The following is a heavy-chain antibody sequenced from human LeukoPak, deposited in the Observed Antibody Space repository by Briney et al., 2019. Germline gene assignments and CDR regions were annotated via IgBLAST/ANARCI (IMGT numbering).Heavy chain of an antibody. D-gene: IGHD3-10*01. CDR1: GFTFSNYN. CDR3: ARQWFGDWGYYFDY. CDR2: IDTRSSTI. Sequence: PGGSLRLSCASSGFTFSNYNMNWVRQAPGKGLEWVSDIDTRSSTIYYADSVKGRFTISRDNAKNSLYLQMNSLRAEDTAIYYCARQWFGDWGYYFDYWGQGTLVTVSS. V-gene: IGHV3-48*01. J-gene: IGHJ4*02.